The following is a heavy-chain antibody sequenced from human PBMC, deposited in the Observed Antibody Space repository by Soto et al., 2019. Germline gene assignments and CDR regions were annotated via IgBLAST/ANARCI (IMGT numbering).Heavy chain of an antibody. Sequence: SETLSLTCTVSGGSISSGGYYWSWIRQHPGKGLEWIGYIYYSGSTYYNPSLKSRVTISVDTSKNQFSLKLSSVTAADTAVYYCARASGVYCTNGVCLNWFDPWGQGTLVTVSS. J-gene: IGHJ5*02. CDR1: GGSISSGGYY. D-gene: IGHD2-8*01. CDR2: IYYSGST. V-gene: IGHV4-31*03. CDR3: ARASGVYCTNGVCLNWFDP.